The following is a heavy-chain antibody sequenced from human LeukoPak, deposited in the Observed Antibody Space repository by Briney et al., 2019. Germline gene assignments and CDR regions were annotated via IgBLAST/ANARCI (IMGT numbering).Heavy chain of an antibody. CDR3: ARRLAECSGGSCYSFSYYYMDV. Sequence: GASVKVSCKASGYTFTGYYMHWVRQAPGQGLEWMGWINPNSGGTNYAQKFQGRVTMTRDTSISTAYMELRSLRSDDTAVYYCARRLAECSGGSCYSFSYYYMDVWGKGTTVTVSS. J-gene: IGHJ6*03. D-gene: IGHD2-15*01. CDR1: GYTFTGYY. V-gene: IGHV1-2*02. CDR2: INPNSGGT.